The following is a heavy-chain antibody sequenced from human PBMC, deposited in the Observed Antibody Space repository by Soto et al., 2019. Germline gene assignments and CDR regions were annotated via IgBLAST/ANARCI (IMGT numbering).Heavy chain of an antibody. CDR2: IVVGSGNT. CDR3: AADRTMIVVP. J-gene: IGHJ1*01. D-gene: IGHD3-22*01. Sequence: SVKVSCKASGFTFTNSAVQWVRQARGQRLEWIGWIVVGSGNTNYAQKFQERVTITRDMSTSTAYMELSSLRSEDTAVYFCAADRTMIVVPWGHGTLVTVS. CDR1: GFTFTNSA. V-gene: IGHV1-58*01.